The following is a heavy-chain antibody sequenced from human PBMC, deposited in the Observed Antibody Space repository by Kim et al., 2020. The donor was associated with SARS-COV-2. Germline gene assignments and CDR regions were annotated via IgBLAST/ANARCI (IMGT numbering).Heavy chain of an antibody. CDR3: ARDSNHGFDP. CDR2: ST. V-gene: IGHV4-59*01. D-gene: IGHD7-27*01. Sequence: STNYHPSRKSRVTISVDTSKNQFSLKLRSVTAADTAVYYWARDSNHGFDPWGQGTLVTVSS. J-gene: IGHJ5*02.